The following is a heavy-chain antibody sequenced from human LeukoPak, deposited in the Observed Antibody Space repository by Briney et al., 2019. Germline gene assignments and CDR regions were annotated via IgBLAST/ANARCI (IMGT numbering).Heavy chain of an antibody. CDR3: ARSPYYYDSSGYLPHYFDY. J-gene: IGHJ4*02. V-gene: IGHV1-18*01. CDR1: GYTFTSYG. CDR2: ISAYNGNT. D-gene: IGHD3-22*01. Sequence: GASVKVSCKASGYTFTSYGISWVRQAPGQGLEWMGWISAYNGNTNYAQKLQGRVTMTTDTSTSTAYMELRSLRSDDTAVYYCARSPYYYDSSGYLPHYFDYWGQGTLVTVSS.